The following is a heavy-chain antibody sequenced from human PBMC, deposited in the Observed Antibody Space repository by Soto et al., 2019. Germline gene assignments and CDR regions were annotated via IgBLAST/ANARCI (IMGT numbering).Heavy chain of an antibody. J-gene: IGHJ3*02. D-gene: IGHD6-13*01. CDR3: ARGYIAAAGFNNDAFDI. CDR2: INPNSGGT. CDR1: GYTFTGYY. Sequence: ASVKVSCKASGYTFTGYYMHWVRQAPGQGLEWMGWINPNSGGTNYAQKFQGWVTMTRDTSISTAYMELSRLRSDDTAVYYCARGYIAAAGFNNDAFDIWGQGTMVTVSS. V-gene: IGHV1-2*04.